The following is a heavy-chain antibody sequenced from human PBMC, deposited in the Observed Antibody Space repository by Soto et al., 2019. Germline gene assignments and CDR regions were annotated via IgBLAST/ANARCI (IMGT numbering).Heavy chain of an antibody. D-gene: IGHD6-19*01. V-gene: IGHV4-39*01. J-gene: IGHJ4*02. Sequence: QLQLQESGPGLVKPSETLSLTCTVSGGSISSSSYYWGWIRQPPGKGLEWIGSIYYSGSTYYNPSLKSRVTISVDTSKNQFSLKLSSVTAADTAVYYCAVEVSGWYFDYWGQGTLVTVSS. CDR1: GGSISSSSYY. CDR3: AVEVSGWYFDY. CDR2: IYYSGST.